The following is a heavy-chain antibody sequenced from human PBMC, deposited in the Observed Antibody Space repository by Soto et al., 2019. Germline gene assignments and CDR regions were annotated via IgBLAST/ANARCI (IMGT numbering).Heavy chain of an antibody. Sequence: EVQLVESGGDLVQPGGSLRLSCAASGFTLSSYEMNWVRQAPGKGLEWISYISDSGNIIYYADSVRGRFTNSRDRNSLYLQMNSLRAEDTAVDFCAREEINCGGDCFALWGQGTLVTVSS. V-gene: IGHV3-48*03. J-gene: IGHJ4*02. D-gene: IGHD2-21*01. CDR1: GFTLSSYE. CDR2: ISDSGNII. CDR3: AREEINCGGDCFAL.